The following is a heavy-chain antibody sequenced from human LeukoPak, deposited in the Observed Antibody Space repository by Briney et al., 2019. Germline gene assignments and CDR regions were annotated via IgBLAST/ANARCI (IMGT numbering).Heavy chain of an antibody. V-gene: IGHV4-59*01. Sequence: SETLSLTCTVSGRFISSYYWSWIRQPPGKGLEWIGYIYYSGSTNYNPSLKSRVTISVDTSKNQFSLKLSSVTAADTAVYYCATIAYYYGSSDAFDIWGQGTMVTVSS. CDR1: GRFISSYY. J-gene: IGHJ3*02. D-gene: IGHD3-10*01. CDR2: IYYSGST. CDR3: ATIAYYYGSSDAFDI.